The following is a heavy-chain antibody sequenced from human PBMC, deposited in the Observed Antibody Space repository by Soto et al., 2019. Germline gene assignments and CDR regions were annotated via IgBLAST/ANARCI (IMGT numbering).Heavy chain of an antibody. Sequence: TNYAQKLQGRVTMTTDTSTSTAYMELRSLRSDDTAVYYCARDSLMIDVIDAFDIWGQGTMVTVSS. D-gene: IGHD3-22*01. CDR2: T. J-gene: IGHJ3*02. V-gene: IGHV1-18*01. CDR3: ARDSLMIDVIDAFDI.